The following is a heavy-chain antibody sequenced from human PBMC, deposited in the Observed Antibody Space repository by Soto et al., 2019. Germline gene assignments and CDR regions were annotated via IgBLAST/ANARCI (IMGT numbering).Heavy chain of an antibody. CDR1: GFNLSHPW. CDR2: IKSKTGGGTA. Sequence: AGGSLRLSCVASGFNLSHPWMTWVRQAAGKGLEWVGRIKSKTGGGTADYAAPVKGRATISRDDSKNTVYLQMNSLKTEDTAVYYCTTGIYYDILTGYHNVAYWGQGALVTVSS. CDR3: TTGIYYDILTGYHNVAY. D-gene: IGHD3-9*01. J-gene: IGHJ4*02. V-gene: IGHV3-15*01.